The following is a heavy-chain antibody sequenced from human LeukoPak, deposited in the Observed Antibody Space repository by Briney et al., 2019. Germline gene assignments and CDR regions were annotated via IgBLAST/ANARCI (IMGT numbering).Heavy chain of an antibody. CDR1: GFTFSTFA. CDR3: AKDVRDYYDSSGHDAFDI. Sequence: PGGSLRLSCAASGFTFSTFAMLWVRQPRGKGLEWVSSIFPSGGEIHYADSVRGRFTISRDNSKSTLSLQMNSLRAEDTAVYYCAKDVRDYYDSSGHDAFDIWGQGTMVTVSS. CDR2: IFPSGGEI. V-gene: IGHV3-23*01. J-gene: IGHJ3*02. D-gene: IGHD3-22*01.